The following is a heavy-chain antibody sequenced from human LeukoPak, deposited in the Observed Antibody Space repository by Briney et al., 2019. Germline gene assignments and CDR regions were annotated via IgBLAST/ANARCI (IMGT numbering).Heavy chain of an antibody. V-gene: IGHV1-2*02. J-gene: IGHJ4*02. Sequence: GASVKVSCKASGYTFTGYYMHWVRQAPGQGLEWMGWINPNSGGTNYAQKFQGRVTMTRDTSISTAYMELSRLRSDDTAVYYCARDGGDGDHVLGYWGQGTLVTVSS. CDR2: INPNSGGT. D-gene: IGHD4-17*01. CDR3: ARDGGDGDHVLGY. CDR1: GYTFTGYY.